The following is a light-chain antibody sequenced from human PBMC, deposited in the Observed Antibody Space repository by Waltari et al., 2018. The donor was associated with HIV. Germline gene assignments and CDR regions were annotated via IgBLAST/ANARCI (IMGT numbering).Light chain of an antibody. CDR2: EVI. CDR3: SSYAGDYNLV. CDR1: SSDVGGYNY. J-gene: IGLJ3*02. V-gene: IGLV2-8*01. Sequence: QSALTQPPSASGSPGQSVTISCSGTSSDVGGYNYVSWYQRHPGKAPKLHIYEVIKRPSGVPDRFFGSKSGNTASLTVSGLQAEDEADYFCSSYAGDYNLVFGGGTKLTVL.